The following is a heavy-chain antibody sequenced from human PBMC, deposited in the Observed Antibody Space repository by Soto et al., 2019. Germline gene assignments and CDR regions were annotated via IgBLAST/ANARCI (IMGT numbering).Heavy chain of an antibody. CDR1: GFTFSSYG. D-gene: IGHD5-18*01. CDR3: ATQRGYSYGSKLYY. CDR2: IWYDGSNK. V-gene: IGHV3-33*01. Sequence: QVQLVESGGGVVQPGRSLRLSCAASGFTFSSYGMHWVRQAPGKGLEWVAVIWYDGSNKYYADSVKGRFTISRDNSKNTLYLQMNSLRAEDTAVYYCATQRGYSYGSKLYYWGQGTLVTVSS. J-gene: IGHJ4*02.